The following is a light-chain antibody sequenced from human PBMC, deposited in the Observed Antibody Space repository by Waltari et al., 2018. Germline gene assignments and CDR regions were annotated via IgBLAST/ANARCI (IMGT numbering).Light chain of an antibody. CDR2: KAN. J-gene: IGLJ3*02. CDR1: SGSLSTTSY. CDR3: ALYMGSGIWV. V-gene: IGLV8-61*01. Sequence: QTVVTQEPSLSVSPGGTVTLTCALSSGSLSTTSYSTWYQQTPGRAPRTLVYKANARASGVPDRFYGSILGNTAALTITGAQADDESDYYCALYMGSGIWVFGGGTRLTVL.